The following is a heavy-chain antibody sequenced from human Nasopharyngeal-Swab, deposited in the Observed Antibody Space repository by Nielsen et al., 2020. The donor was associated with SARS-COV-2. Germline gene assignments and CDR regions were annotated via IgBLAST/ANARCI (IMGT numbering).Heavy chain of an antibody. J-gene: IGHJ6*02. CDR1: GFPFSSYG. D-gene: IGHD4-17*01. CDR2: IWYDGSNK. CDR3: AGGQGTVTTYYYYGMDV. Sequence: GASLKISCAASGFPFSSYGMHWVRPAPGKGLEWVAVIWYDGSNKYYADSVKGRFTISRDNSKNTLYLQMNSLRAEDTAVYYCAGGQGTVTTYYYYGMDVWGQETTVTVSS. V-gene: IGHV3-33*01.